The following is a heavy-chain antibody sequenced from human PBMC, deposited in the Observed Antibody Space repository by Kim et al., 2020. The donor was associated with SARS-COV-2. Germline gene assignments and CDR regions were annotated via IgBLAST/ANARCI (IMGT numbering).Heavy chain of an antibody. V-gene: IGHV3-21*01. CDR2: ISGSSSYI. CDR1: GFTFSSYN. Sequence: GGSLRLSCAASGFTFSSYNMNWVRQAPGKGLEWVSSISGSSSYIYYADSVKGRFTISRDNAKNSLYLQMNSLRAEDTAVYYCARDWAEAGYYDSSGYPPDYWGQGTLVTVSS. D-gene: IGHD3-22*01. J-gene: IGHJ4*02. CDR3: ARDWAEAGYYDSSGYPPDY.